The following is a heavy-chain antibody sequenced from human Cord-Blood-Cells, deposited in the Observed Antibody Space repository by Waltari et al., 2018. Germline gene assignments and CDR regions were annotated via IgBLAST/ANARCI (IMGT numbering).Heavy chain of an antibody. CDR2: IYYSGST. Sequence: QLQLQESGPGLVKPSETLSLTCTVSGGSISSSSYYWGWIRQPPGKGLEWIGSIYYSGSTDSTPSLKSRVTISVDTSKNQFSLKLSSVTAADTAVYYCARQYSGSSHDAFDIWGQGTMVTVSS. CDR1: GGSISSSSYY. J-gene: IGHJ3*02. D-gene: IGHD1-26*01. V-gene: IGHV4-39*01. CDR3: ARQYSGSSHDAFDI.